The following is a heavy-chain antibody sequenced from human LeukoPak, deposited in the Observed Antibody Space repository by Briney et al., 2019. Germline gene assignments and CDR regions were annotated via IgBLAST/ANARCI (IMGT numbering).Heavy chain of an antibody. CDR2: IYYSGST. CDR1: GGSISSYY. J-gene: IGHJ4*02. Sequence: SETLSLTCTVSGGSISSYYWRWIRQPPGKGLEWIGYIYYSGSTNYNPSLKSRVTISVDTSKNQFSLKLSSVTAADTAVYYCARGVLDCSTTSCYTTVNYWGQGTLVTVSS. CDR3: ARGVLDCSTTSCYTTVNY. D-gene: IGHD2-2*02. V-gene: IGHV4-59*01.